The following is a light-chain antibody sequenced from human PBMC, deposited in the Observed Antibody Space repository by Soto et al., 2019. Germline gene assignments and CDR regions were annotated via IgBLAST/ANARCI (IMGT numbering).Light chain of an antibody. CDR1: SSDVGGYSY. V-gene: IGLV2-14*01. CDR3: ASYTTSSTYV. CDR2: DVS. J-gene: IGLJ1*01. Sequence: QSVLTPPASVSGSPGQSITISCTGTSSDVGGYSYVSWYQQQPGKAPKLVISDVSNRPSGVSDRFSGSKSGNTASLTISGLQTEDEADYYCASYTTSSTYVFGTGTKVTVL.